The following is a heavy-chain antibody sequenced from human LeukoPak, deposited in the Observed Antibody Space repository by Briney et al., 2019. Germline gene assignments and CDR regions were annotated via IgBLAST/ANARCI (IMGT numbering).Heavy chain of an antibody. D-gene: IGHD6-13*01. CDR2: ISGSGGST. Sequence: GGSLRLSCAASGFTFSSYAMSWVRQAPGKGLEWVSAISGSGGSTYYADSVKGRFTISRDNSKNTLYLQMNSLRAEDTAVYYCAKDDRSSSWYGHQDYWGQGTLVTVSS. CDR3: AKDDRSSSWYGHQDY. CDR1: GFTFSSYA. J-gene: IGHJ4*02. V-gene: IGHV3-23*01.